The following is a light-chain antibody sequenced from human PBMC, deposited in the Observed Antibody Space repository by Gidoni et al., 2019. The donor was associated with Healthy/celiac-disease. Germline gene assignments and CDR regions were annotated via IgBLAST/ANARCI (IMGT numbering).Light chain of an antibody. V-gene: IGKV3-15*01. CDR2: GAS. CDR3: QQYNYWPRX. Sequence: EMVMTQSPATLSVSPGERATLSCRASQSVASNLAWYQQKPGQAPRLLIYGASTRATGIPARFSGSGSGTEFTLTISSLQSEDFAVYYCQQYNYWPRXXXQGTKLEIK. J-gene: IGKJ2*01. CDR1: QSVASN.